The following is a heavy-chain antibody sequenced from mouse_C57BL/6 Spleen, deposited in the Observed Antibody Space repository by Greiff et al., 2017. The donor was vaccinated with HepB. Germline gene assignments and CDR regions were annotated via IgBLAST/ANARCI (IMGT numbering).Heavy chain of an antibody. D-gene: IGHD2-12*01. CDR2: IYTGDGDT. Sequence: VQLQQSGPELVKPGASVKISCKASGYALSSSWMNWVKQRPGKGLEWIGRIYTGDGDTNYNGKFTGKATLTADKSSSTAYMQLSSLTSDDSAVYFCASYYSLSYWGQGTLVTVSA. J-gene: IGHJ3*01. V-gene: IGHV1-82*01. CDR3: ASYYSLSY. CDR1: GYALSSSW.